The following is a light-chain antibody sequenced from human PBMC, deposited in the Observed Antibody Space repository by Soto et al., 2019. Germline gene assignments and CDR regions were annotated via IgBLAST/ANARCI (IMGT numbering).Light chain of an antibody. V-gene: IGKV3-15*01. CDR1: QSVSSN. CDR2: GAS. J-gene: IGKJ1*01. Sequence: EIVMTQSPATLSVSPGERATLSCRASQSVSSNLAWYQQKPGQAPRVLIYGASARATGIPARVSGSGSGTEFTLPISSLQAEDFAVYYCQQYNNWPPWTFGQGTKVEIK. CDR3: QQYNNWPPWT.